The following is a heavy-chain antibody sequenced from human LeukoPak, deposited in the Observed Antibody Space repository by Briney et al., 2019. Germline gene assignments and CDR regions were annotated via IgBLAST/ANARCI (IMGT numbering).Heavy chain of an antibody. Sequence: GGSLRLSCAASGFTFSSYAMSWVRQAPGKGLEWVSAISGSGGSTYYADSVKGRFTISRDNSKNTLYLQMNSLRAEDTAVYYCAMDYYDSSGYYLSLGYWAQGTLVTVSS. CDR1: GFTFSSYA. V-gene: IGHV3-23*01. CDR2: ISGSGGST. CDR3: AMDYYDSSGYYLSLGY. D-gene: IGHD3-22*01. J-gene: IGHJ4*02.